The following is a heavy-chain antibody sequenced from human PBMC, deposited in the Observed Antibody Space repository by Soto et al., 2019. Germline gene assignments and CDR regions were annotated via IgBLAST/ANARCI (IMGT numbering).Heavy chain of an antibody. CDR3: ARESEDLTSNFDY. CDR2: ISSTTNYI. Sequence: GGSLRLSCAASGLSVTNAWLSWFRQTPGKGLEWVSSISSTTNYIYYGDSMKGRFTISRDNAKNSLYLEMNSLRAEDTAVYYCARESEDLTSNFDYWGQGTLVTVS. CDR1: GLSVTNAW. J-gene: IGHJ4*02. V-gene: IGHV3-21*06.